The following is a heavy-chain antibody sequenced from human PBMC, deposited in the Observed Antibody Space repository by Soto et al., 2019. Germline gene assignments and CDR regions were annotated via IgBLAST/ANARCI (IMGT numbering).Heavy chain of an antibody. CDR2: ISFDGSNK. CDR1: GFTFYTYG. D-gene: IGHD6-6*01. Sequence: GGSLRLSCAVSGFTFYTYGIHWVRQAPGKGLEWVAVISFDGSNKYYADSVKGRFTISRDNSKNTLYLQMNSLRAEDTAVYYCAKDRAMFFSSSSLDYWGQGTLVTVSS. CDR3: AKDRAMFFSSSSLDY. V-gene: IGHV3-30*18. J-gene: IGHJ4*02.